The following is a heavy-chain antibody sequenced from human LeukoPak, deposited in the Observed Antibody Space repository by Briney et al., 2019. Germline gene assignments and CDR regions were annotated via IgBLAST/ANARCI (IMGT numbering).Heavy chain of an antibody. D-gene: IGHD3-10*01. J-gene: IGHJ4*02. Sequence: PGGSLRLSCAASGFTFSTYAMNWVRQAPGKGLEWVSGTSGNGGSTYYADSVKGRFTFSRDNSKNTLYLQMNSLRAEDTAVYYCAKAITMVPLDYWGQGTLVTVSS. CDR1: GFTFSTYA. V-gene: IGHV3-23*01. CDR3: AKAITMVPLDY. CDR2: TSGNGGST.